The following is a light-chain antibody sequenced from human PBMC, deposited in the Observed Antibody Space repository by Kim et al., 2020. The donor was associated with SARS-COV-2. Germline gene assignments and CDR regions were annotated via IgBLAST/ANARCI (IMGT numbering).Light chain of an antibody. CDR3: QVWGSSSDHVV. J-gene: IGLJ2*01. Sequence: SYELTQPPSVSVAPGKTARITCGGNNIGSKSVHWYQQKPGQAPVLVIYYDSDRPSGIPERFSGSNSVNTATLTISRVEAGDEADYYCQVWGSSSDHVVFG. V-gene: IGLV3-21*04. CDR2: YDS. CDR1: NIGSKS.